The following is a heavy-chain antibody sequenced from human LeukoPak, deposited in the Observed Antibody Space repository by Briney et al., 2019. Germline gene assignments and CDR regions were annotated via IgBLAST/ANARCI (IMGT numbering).Heavy chain of an antibody. D-gene: IGHD6-19*01. Sequence: PSETLSLTCGVYGGSFSGYHWNWIRQPPGEGLEWIGEINHSGSTNYNPSLKSRVTISVDTSKKQFSLRLSSVTAADTAVYFCAGGVRIAVADPHLDYWGQGTLVTVSS. CDR3: AGGVRIAVADPHLDY. CDR1: GGSFSGYH. CDR2: INHSGST. J-gene: IGHJ4*02. V-gene: IGHV4-34*01.